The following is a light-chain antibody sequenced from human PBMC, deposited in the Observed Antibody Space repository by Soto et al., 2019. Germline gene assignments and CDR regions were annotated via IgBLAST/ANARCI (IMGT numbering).Light chain of an antibody. CDR1: SGSVSTSYY. CDR2: STN. Sequence: QTVVTQEPSLSVSPGGTVTLTCGLSSGSVSTSYYPSWYQQTPGQAPRTLIYSTNTRSSGVPDRFSGSILENKAALTITGAQADDESDYYCVLYMGSGTLFGGGTKVTVL. J-gene: IGLJ3*02. V-gene: IGLV8-61*01. CDR3: VLYMGSGTL.